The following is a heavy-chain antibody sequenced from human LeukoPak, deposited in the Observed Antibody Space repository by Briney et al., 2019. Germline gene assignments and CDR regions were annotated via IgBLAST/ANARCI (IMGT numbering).Heavy chain of an antibody. V-gene: IGHV1-8*01. Sequence: GASVKVSCKSSGYTFTSYDINWVRQATGQGLEWMGWMNPNSGNTGYAQKFQGRVTMTRNTSISTAYMELSSLRSEDTAVYYCATGGPLYYDILTGYYTVYYYYYMDVWGKGTTVTVSS. J-gene: IGHJ6*03. CDR2: MNPNSGNT. CDR1: GYTFTSYD. D-gene: IGHD3-9*01. CDR3: ATGGPLYYDILTGYYTVYYYYYMDV.